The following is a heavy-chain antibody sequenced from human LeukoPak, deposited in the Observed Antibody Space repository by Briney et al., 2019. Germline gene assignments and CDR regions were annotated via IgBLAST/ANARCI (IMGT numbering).Heavy chain of an antibody. CDR2: ITSSSTYI. D-gene: IGHD4-17*01. CDR3: ARDGGSHGAYPPR. J-gene: IGHJ4*02. CDR1: GFTFSSYS. V-gene: IGHV3-21*01. Sequence: PGGSLRLSCAASGFTFSSYSINWVRQAPGKGLEWVSSITSSSTYIYYADSVRGRFTISRDNAKNSLYLQMNSLRAEDTAVYYCARDGGSHGAYPPRWGQGTVVTVS.